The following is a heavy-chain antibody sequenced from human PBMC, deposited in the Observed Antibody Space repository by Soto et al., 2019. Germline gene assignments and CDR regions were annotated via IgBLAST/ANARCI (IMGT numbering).Heavy chain of an antibody. J-gene: IGHJ5*02. CDR2: IHDSGST. V-gene: IGHV4-31*11. D-gene: IGHD2-2*01. CDR3: AREGERLVVVPAVSRPRSYNWFDP. CDR1: GDSVSSGGFY. Sequence: SETLSLTCAVSGDSVSSGGFYWSWIRQHPGKGLEYIGYIHDSGSTNYNPSLRGRVTISADTSSNHFSLKLSSVTAADTAVYYCAREGERLVVVPAVSRPRSYNWFDPWGQGTLVTVSS.